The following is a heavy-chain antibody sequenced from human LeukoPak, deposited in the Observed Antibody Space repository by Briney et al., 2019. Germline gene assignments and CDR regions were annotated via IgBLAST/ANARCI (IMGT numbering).Heavy chain of an antibody. V-gene: IGHV3-30*02. CDR2: IRYDGSNK. D-gene: IGHD3-10*01. CDR3: AKLYSSGDSHGASLDY. J-gene: IGHJ4*02. Sequence: GGSLRLSCAASGFTFSSYGMHWVRQAPGKGLEWVAFIRYDGSNKYYADSVKGRFTISRDNSKNTLYLQMNSLRAEDTAVYYCAKLYSSGDSHGASLDYWGQGTLVTVSS. CDR1: GFTFSSYG.